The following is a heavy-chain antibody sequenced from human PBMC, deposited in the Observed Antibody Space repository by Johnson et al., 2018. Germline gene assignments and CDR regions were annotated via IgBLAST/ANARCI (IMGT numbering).Heavy chain of an antibody. CDR3: AGDAPDSCGWRNAFDI. J-gene: IGHJ3*02. D-gene: IGHD3-22*01. Sequence: VQLVESGGGLVQPGGSLRLSCAASEFTFRSYSMNWVRQAPGKGLEWVSYISSSSNTIYYADSVKGRFTNSRSNAKKSLYLPMKSLRDEDTAGYYCAGDAPDSCGWRNAFDIWGQRTTVTVSS. CDR2: ISSSSNTI. CDR1: EFTFRSYS. V-gene: IGHV3-48*02.